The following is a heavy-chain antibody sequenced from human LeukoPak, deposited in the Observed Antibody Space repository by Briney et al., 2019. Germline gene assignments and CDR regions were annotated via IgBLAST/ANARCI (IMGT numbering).Heavy chain of an antibody. J-gene: IGHJ2*01. D-gene: IGHD4-17*01. Sequence: GGSLRLSCAASGFTFSHFGMHWVRQAPGKGLEWVTAISYDGNDKYYADSVKGRFSISRDNSRNRMYLQMSSLRPEDTAVYYRARPNNYGDYRYFDLWGRGTLVTVFS. CDR3: ARPNNYGDYRYFDL. V-gene: IGHV3-30*13. CDR1: GFTFSHFG. CDR2: ISYDGNDK.